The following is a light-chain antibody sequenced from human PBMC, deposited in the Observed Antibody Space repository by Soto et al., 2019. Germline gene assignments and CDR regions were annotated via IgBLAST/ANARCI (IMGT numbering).Light chain of an antibody. CDR3: QQRSAWPLT. Sequence: EIVLTQSPASLSLSPGERATLSCRASQSVGSHFAWYQQKPGQGPRLVIYDISKRATGIPARFSGSGFGTDFTLTISRLEPKDFAVYFCQQRSAWPLTFGGGTKVEI. V-gene: IGKV3-11*01. CDR1: QSVGSH. CDR2: DIS. J-gene: IGKJ4*01.